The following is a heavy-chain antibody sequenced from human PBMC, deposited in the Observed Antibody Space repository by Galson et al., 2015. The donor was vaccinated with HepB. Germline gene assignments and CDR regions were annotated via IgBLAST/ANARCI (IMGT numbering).Heavy chain of an antibody. J-gene: IGHJ6*02. CDR2: IWYDGRNK. CDR3: ARDQIEDYYYYGMDV. Sequence: SLRLSCAAFGFTFSSYGMHWVRQAPGKGLEWVAVIWYDGRNKYYADSVKGRFTISRDNSKNTLYLQMNSLRAEDTAVYYCARDQIEDYYYYGMDVWGQGTTVTVSS. V-gene: IGHV3-33*01. CDR1: GFTFSSYG.